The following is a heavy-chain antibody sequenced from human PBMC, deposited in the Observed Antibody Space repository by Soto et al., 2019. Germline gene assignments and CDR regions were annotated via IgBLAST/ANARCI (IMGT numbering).Heavy chain of an antibody. CDR3: VAELYSGGGCCSFDF. J-gene: IGHJ3*01. V-gene: IGHV1-58*01. CDR2: IIVASGRT. CDR1: GFAFTNSA. D-gene: IGHD2-21*02. Sequence: SVKVSCKTSGFAFTNSAVQWVRQARGQRLEWIGWIIVASGRTNYAREVQERVTISRDTSTSTAYMELSGLRSEDTAVYYCVAELYSGGGCCSFDFWGQGTMVTVSS.